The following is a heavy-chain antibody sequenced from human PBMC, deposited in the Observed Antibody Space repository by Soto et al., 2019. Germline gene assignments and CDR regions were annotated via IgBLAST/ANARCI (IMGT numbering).Heavy chain of an antibody. D-gene: IGHD6-19*01. J-gene: IGHJ4*02. CDR1: GYTLTELS. CDR2: FDPEHGET. CDR3: ATNVHSSGYYADY. Sequence: QVHLVQSGAEVKKPGASVKVSCKVSGYTLTELSMHWVRQAPGKGLEWMGGFDPEHGETIYAQKFQGRVIMTEDTSTDTAYMELSSLRSEDTAVDYGATNVHSSGYYADYWGQGTLVTVSS. V-gene: IGHV1-24*01.